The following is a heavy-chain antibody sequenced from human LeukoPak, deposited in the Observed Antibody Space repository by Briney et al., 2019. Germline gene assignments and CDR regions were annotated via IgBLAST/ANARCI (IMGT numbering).Heavy chain of an antibody. D-gene: IGHD3-10*01. J-gene: IGHJ5*02. CDR3: ARHYGSGSYRRWFDP. V-gene: IGHV4-59*08. Sequence: SETLSLTCTVSGRSISSYYWRWIRQPPGKALEWIGYIYYSGGTNYNPSLKSRVTISVDTSKNQFSLKLSSVTAADTAVYYCARHYGSGSYRRWFDPWGQGTLVTVSS. CDR1: GRSISSYY. CDR2: IYYSGGT.